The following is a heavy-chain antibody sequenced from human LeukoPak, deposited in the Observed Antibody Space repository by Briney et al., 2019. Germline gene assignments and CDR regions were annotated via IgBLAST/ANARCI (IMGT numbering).Heavy chain of an antibody. CDR2: ISGSGSST. Sequence: GGSLRLSCAASGFTFSSYAMSWVRQAPGKGLEWVSGISGSGSSTYYADSVKGRCTISRDNSKNTLNLQMNSLRAEDTAVYYCANHSDTAMVYAYRGQGTLVTVSS. D-gene: IGHD5-18*01. CDR3: ANHSDTAMVYAY. J-gene: IGHJ4*02. V-gene: IGHV3-23*01. CDR1: GFTFSSYA.